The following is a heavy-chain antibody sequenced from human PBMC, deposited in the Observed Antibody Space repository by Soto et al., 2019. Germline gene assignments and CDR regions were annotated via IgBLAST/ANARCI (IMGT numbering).Heavy chain of an antibody. CDR1: GYTFTSYG. Sequence: ASVKVSCKASGYTFTSYGISWVRQAPGQGLEWMGWISAYNGNTNYAQKLQGRVTMTTDTSTSTAYMELRSLRSDETAVYYCARLDGALLMVRGVITPTKMDVWGQGTTVTVSS. D-gene: IGHD3-10*01. CDR2: ISAYNGNT. J-gene: IGHJ6*02. CDR3: ARLDGALLMVRGVITPTKMDV. V-gene: IGHV1-18*01.